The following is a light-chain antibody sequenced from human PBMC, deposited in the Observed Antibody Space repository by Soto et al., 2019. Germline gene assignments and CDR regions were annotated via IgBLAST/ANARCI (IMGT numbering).Light chain of an antibody. CDR2: AAS. J-gene: IGKJ3*01. V-gene: IGKV1-8*01. CDR1: QGISSY. Sequence: AIRMTQSPSSLSASTGDRVTITCRASQGISSYLAWYQQKPGKAPKLLIYAASTLQSGVPSRFSGSGSGTYITLTISCLQSEDFATYYCQQYYSYPFTFGPGTKVDIK. CDR3: QQYYSYPFT.